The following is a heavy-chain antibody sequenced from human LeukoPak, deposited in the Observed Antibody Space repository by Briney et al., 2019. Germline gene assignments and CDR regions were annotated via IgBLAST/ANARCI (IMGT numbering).Heavy chain of an antibody. CDR2: INPNSGGT. CDR3: ARVPGYCSSTSCRGFDP. J-gene: IGHJ5*02. V-gene: IGHV1-2*02. CDR1: GYTFTGYY. Sequence: ASVKVSCKASGYTFTGYYMHWVRQAPGQGLEWMGWINPNSGGTNYAQKFQGRVTMTRDTSINTAYMELSRLRSDDTAVYYCARVPGYCSSTSCRGFDPWGQGTLVTVSS. D-gene: IGHD2-2*01.